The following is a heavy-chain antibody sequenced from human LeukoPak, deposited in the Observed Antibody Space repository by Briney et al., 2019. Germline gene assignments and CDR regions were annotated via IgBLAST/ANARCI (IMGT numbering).Heavy chain of an antibody. V-gene: IGHV3-23*01. D-gene: IGHD4-17*01. J-gene: IGHJ3*01. Sequence: PGGSLRLSCAGSGFTFINYAMIWVRQPPGKGLEWVAAITGSGAGTYYADSVKGRFSVSRDNSKSTLYLQMNSLRPEDTAVYYCAKDPNGDYIGAFDFWGQGTMVTVSS. CDR1: GFTFINYA. CDR3: AKDPNGDYIGAFDF. CDR2: ITGSGAGT.